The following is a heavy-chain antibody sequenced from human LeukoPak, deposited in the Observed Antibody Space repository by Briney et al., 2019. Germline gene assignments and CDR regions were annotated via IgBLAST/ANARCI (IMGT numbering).Heavy chain of an antibody. CDR2: INPNSGGT. J-gene: IGHJ3*02. CDR3: ARYGGVVVGVNAFDI. CDR1: GYTFTGYY. V-gene: IGHV1-2*02. Sequence: ASVKVSCKASGYTFTGYYMHWVRQAPGQGLEWMGWINPNSGGTNYAQKFQVRVTMTRDTSISTAYMELSRLRSDDTAVYYCARYGGVVVGVNAFDIWGQGTMVTVSS. D-gene: IGHD2-15*01.